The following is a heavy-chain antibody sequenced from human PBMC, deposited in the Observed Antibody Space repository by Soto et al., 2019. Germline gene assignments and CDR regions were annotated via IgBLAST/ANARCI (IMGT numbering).Heavy chain of an antibody. CDR2: INHSGST. J-gene: IGHJ6*02. Sequence: SETLSLTCAVYGGSFSGYYWSWIRQPPGKGLEWIGEINHSGSTNYNPSLKSRVTISVDTSKNQFSLKLSSVTAADTAVYYCARVRIRYYDILTGYSKGYYYYGMDVWGQVTTVTVSS. V-gene: IGHV4-34*01. CDR3: ARVRIRYYDILTGYSKGYYYYGMDV. D-gene: IGHD3-9*01. CDR1: GGSFSGYY.